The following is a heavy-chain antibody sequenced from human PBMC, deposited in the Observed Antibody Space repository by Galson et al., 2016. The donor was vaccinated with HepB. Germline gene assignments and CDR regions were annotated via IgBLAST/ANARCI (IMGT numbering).Heavy chain of an antibody. D-gene: IGHD2-15*01. CDR3: ARASSLSYCSGGHCYPHYFDY. V-gene: IGHV1-18*04. Sequence: SVKVSCKASGYTFTTYTVTWVRQAPGQGLEWMGWISPYNGNTKYEQRFQGRVTLTTDTSTNTADMELRSLRSDDTAVYFCARASSLSYCSGGHCYPHYFDYWGQGTLVTVSS. CDR1: GYTFTTYT. CDR2: ISPYNGNT. J-gene: IGHJ4*02.